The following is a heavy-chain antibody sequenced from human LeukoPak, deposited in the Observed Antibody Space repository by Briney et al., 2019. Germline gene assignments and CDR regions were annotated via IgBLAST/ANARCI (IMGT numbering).Heavy chain of an antibody. CDR2: INPNSGGI. CDR1: GYTFTGYY. V-gene: IGHV1-2*04. D-gene: IGHD5-12*01. CDR3: ARGSVSGYGYFDY. Sequence: ASVKVSCKASGYTFTGYYMHWVRQAPGQGLEWMGWINPNSGGINYAQKFQGWVTMTRDTSISTAYMELSRLRSDDTAVYYCARGSVSGYGYFDYWGQGTLVTVSS. J-gene: IGHJ4*02.